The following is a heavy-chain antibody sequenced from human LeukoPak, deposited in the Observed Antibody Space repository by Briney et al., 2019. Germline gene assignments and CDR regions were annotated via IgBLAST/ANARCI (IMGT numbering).Heavy chain of an antibody. J-gene: IGHJ6*03. D-gene: IGHD5-24*01. CDR3: ARDQRFRDYYYMDV. Sequence: GASVKVSCKASGYTFTGYYMHWVRQAPGQGLEWMGWINPNSGGTNYAQKFQGRVTMTRDTSISTAYMELSRLRSDDTAVYYCARDQRFRDYYYMDVWGKGTTVTVSS. V-gene: IGHV1-2*02. CDR1: GYTFTGYY. CDR2: INPNSGGT.